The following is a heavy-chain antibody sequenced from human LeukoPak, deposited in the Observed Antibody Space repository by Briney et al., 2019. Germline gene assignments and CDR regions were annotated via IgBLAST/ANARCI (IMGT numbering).Heavy chain of an antibody. Sequence: GASVKVSCKASGGTFSSYVISWVRQAPGQGLEWMGGIIPIFGTANYAQKLQGRVTITTDESTSAAYMELSSLRAEDTAEYYCARGGSYSNLPHFDYWGQGTLVTVSS. CDR3: ARGGSYSNLPHFDY. J-gene: IGHJ4*02. CDR2: IIPIFGTA. V-gene: IGHV1-69*05. CDR1: GGTFSSYV. D-gene: IGHD4-11*01.